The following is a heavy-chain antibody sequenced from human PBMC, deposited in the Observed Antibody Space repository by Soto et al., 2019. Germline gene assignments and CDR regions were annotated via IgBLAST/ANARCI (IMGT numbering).Heavy chain of an antibody. V-gene: IGHV1-69*14. D-gene: IGHD5-12*01. J-gene: IGHJ6*02. CDR2: IIPIFPTP. Sequence: QVQLVQSGAEVKKPGSSVTVSCKASGGTFGNSAISWVRQAPGQGLEWMGGIIPIFPTPNYAQKFQGRVTITEDKSTSTAYMELTSLRSEDTDVYYFALDIDGLQIGGNYEDAMHVWCQGTTVTVSS. CDR1: GGTFGNSA. CDR3: ALDIDGLQIGGNYEDAMHV.